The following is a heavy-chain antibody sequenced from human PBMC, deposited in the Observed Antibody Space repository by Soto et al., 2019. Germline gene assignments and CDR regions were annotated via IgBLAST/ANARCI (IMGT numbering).Heavy chain of an antibody. CDR2: FNAGDGDT. D-gene: IGHD6-13*01. J-gene: IGHJ4*02. CDR1: GYTITCCA. Sequence: QVQLVQSGAEVKKPGASVRVSCKASGYTITCCAMHWVRQAPGQRPERMGWFNAGDGDTKYSQNFQGRFTIIRDTSASTVYMELSSLRPEDTAVYYCARDGEDKAAAEMVYWGQGTLVTVSS. CDR3: ARDGEDKAAAEMVY. V-gene: IGHV1-3*01.